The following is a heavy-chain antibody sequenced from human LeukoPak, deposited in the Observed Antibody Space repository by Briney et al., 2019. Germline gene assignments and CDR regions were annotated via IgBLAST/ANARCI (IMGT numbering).Heavy chain of an antibody. CDR1: GFTFSNYA. CDR2: ISGSGDST. J-gene: IGHJ4*02. D-gene: IGHD4/OR15-4a*01. V-gene: IGHV3-23*01. CDR3: ARRAGAYSHPYDY. Sequence: GGSLRLSCAASGFTFSNYAMRWVRQAPGKGLGWVSGISGSGDSTYYADSVKGRFTISRDNSKNTLYLQMNSLRAEDTAVYYCARRAGAYSHPYDYWGQGALVTVSS.